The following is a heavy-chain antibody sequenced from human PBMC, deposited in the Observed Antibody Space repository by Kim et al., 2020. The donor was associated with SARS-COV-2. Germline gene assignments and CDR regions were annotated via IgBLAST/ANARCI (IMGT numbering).Heavy chain of an antibody. CDR3: AGTMVRGVIITGYYYYGMDV. D-gene: IGHD3-10*01. CDR1: GFTFSSYG. Sequence: GGSLRLSCAASGFTFSSYGMHWVRPAPGKGLEWVAVIWYDGSNKYYADSVKGRFTISRDNSKNTLYLQMNSLRAADTAVYYCAGTMVRGVIITGYYYYGMDVWGQGTTVTVSS. CDR2: IWYDGSNK. J-gene: IGHJ6*02. V-gene: IGHV3-33*01.